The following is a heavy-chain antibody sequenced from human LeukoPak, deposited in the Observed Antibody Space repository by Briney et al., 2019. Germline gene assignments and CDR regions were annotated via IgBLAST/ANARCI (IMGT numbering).Heavy chain of an antibody. V-gene: IGHV1-24*01. J-gene: IGHJ3*02. CDR3: ATDGSNYDFDAFDI. Sequence: ASVKVSCKVSGYTLTELSMHWVRQAPGKGLERMGGFDPEDGETIYAQKFQGRVTMTEDTSTDTAYMELSSLRSEDTAVYYCATDGSNYDFDAFDIWGQGTMVTVSS. CDR1: GYTLTELS. D-gene: IGHD3-22*01. CDR2: FDPEDGET.